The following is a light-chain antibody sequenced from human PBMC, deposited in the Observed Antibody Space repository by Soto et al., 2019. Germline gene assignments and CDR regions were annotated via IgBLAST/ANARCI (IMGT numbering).Light chain of an antibody. CDR1: QSVISSS. Sequence: EIVLTQSAGTLSLSPGERATLSFMASQSVISSSLAWYQQKPGQAPRLLIYGASSRATAIPDRFSGSGSGTDFTLTISRLEPEDFAVYYCQQYGSSPLTFGGGTKVDIK. CDR2: GAS. J-gene: IGKJ4*01. V-gene: IGKV3-20*01. CDR3: QQYGSSPLT.